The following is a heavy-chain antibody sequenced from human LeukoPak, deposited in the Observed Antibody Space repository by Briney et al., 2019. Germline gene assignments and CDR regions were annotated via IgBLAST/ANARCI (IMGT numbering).Heavy chain of an antibody. CDR2: INHSGST. Sequence: PSETLSLTCTVSGGSISSYYWSWIRQPPGKGLEWIGEINHSGSTNYNPSLKSRVTISVDTSKNQFSLKLSSVTAADTAVYYCARGYGPDYDFWSGYFRNWFDPWGQGTLVTVSS. D-gene: IGHD3-3*01. V-gene: IGHV4-34*01. CDR1: GGSISSYY. CDR3: ARGYGPDYDFWSGYFRNWFDP. J-gene: IGHJ5*02.